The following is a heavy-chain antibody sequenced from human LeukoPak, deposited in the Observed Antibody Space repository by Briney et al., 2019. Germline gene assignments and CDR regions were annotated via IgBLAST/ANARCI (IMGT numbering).Heavy chain of an antibody. CDR2: ISGSGGST. J-gene: IGHJ4*02. CDR1: GFIFNSYA. D-gene: IGHD3-22*01. Sequence: PGGSPRLSCAASGFIFNSYAMSWVRQAPGKGLEWVSAISGSGGSTYYADSVKGRFTISRDNSKNTLYLQMNSLRAEDTAVYYCAKDVGYYDSSGYYLIFDYWGQGTLVTVSS. CDR3: AKDVGYYDSSGYYLIFDY. V-gene: IGHV3-23*01.